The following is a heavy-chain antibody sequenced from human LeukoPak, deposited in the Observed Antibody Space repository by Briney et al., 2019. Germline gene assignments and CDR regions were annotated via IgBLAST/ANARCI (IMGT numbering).Heavy chain of an antibody. CDR3: ARPNGYLAAFDI. D-gene: IGHD5-18*01. Sequence: GESLKISCTGSGYSFTNSWIGWVRKLPGKGREWMGIIYPGDSDTRYSPSFQGQVTISADKSISTAYLQWSSLKASDTAMYYCARPNGYLAAFDIWGQGTMVTVSS. V-gene: IGHV5-51*01. J-gene: IGHJ3*02. CDR2: IYPGDSDT. CDR1: GYSFTNSW.